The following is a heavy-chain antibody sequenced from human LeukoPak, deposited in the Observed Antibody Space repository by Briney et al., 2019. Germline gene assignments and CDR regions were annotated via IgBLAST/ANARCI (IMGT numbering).Heavy chain of an antibody. J-gene: IGHJ3*02. CDR1: GGSISSYY. CDR2: IYYSGST. D-gene: IGHD1-26*01. CDR3: ARYSGSYPHDAFEI. Sequence: SETLSLTCTVSGGSISSYYWSWIRQPPGKGLEWTGYIYYSGSTSYNPSLKSRVTISVDTSKNQFSLKLRSVTAADTAVYYCARYSGSYPHDAFEIWGQGTMVTVSS. V-gene: IGHV4-59*01.